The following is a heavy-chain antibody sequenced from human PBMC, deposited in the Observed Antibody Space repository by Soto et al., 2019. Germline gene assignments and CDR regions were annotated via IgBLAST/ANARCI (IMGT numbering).Heavy chain of an antibody. V-gene: IGHV3-23*01. D-gene: IGHD4-17*01. CDR1: GFTFTNYA. J-gene: IGHJ4*02. CDR2: LLRSGSTT. CDR3: AKDAVSGDGIWLLDS. Sequence: GSLRLSCAASGFTFTNYAMTWARQAPGKGLEWVSSLLRSGSTTYYADSVKGRFTISSDISANSLYLQMDSLRAEDTAVYYCAKDAVSGDGIWLLDSWGQGTVVTVSS.